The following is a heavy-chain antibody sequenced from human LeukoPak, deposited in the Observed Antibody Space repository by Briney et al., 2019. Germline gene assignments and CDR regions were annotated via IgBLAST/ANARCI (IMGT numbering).Heavy chain of an antibody. D-gene: IGHD3-10*01. J-gene: IGHJ4*02. CDR1: GYTFTSYA. CDR3: AREATILWFGEPED. Sequence: ASVKVSRKASGYTFTSYAMNWVRQAPGQGLEWMGWINTNTGNPTYAQGFTGRFVFSLDTSVSTAYLQISSLKAEDTAVYYCAREATILWFGEPEDWGQGTLVTVSS. CDR2: INTNTGNP. V-gene: IGHV7-4-1*02.